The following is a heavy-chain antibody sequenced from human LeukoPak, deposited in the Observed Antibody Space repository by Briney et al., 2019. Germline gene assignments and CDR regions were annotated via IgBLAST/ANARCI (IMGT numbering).Heavy chain of an antibody. CDR2: ISSSGSTI. Sequence: GGSLRLSCAASGFTFSDYYMSWIRQAPGKGLEWVSYISSSGSTIYYADSVKGRFTISRDNAKNSLYLQMNSLRAEDTAVYYCARDISGSYWFFRAFDIWGQGTMVTVSS. D-gene: IGHD1-26*01. CDR1: GFTFSDYY. CDR3: ARDISGSYWFFRAFDI. J-gene: IGHJ3*02. V-gene: IGHV3-11*04.